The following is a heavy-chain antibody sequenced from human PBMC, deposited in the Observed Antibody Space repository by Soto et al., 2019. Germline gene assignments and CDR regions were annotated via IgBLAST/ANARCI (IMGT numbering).Heavy chain of an antibody. D-gene: IGHD6-13*01. CDR1: GFTFSGLR. CDR2: IKYDGSEK. V-gene: IGHV3-7*01. CDR3: ARGGGTSSWYWRD. J-gene: IGHJ4*02. Sequence: EVQLVESGGGLVQPGGSLRLSCAASGFTFSGLRMTWVRQVPGKGLEWVANIKYDGSEKFYVDSVRGRFTISRDNAKNSLYLQMNSLRDEDTAVYYCARGGGTSSWYWRDWGQGILVTVSS.